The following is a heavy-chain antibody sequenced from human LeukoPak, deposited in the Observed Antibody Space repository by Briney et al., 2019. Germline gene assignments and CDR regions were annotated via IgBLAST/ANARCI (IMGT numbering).Heavy chain of an antibody. J-gene: IGHJ4*02. CDR3: ARDPGNHSFDY. D-gene: IGHD1-14*01. V-gene: IGHV1-69*04. CDR2: IIPILGIA. Sequence: GASVKVSCKASGGTFSSYAISWVRQAPGQGLEWMGRIIPILGIANYAQKFQGRVTITADKSTSTAYMELSSLRSEDTAVYYCARDPGNHSFDYWGQGTLVTVSS. CDR1: GGTFSSYA.